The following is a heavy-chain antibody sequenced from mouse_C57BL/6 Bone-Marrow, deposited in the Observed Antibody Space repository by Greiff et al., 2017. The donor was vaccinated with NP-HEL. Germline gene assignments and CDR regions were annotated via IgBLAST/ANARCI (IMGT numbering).Heavy chain of an antibody. CDR1: GFNIKDDY. CDR2: IDPENGDT. D-gene: IGHD1-1*01. V-gene: IGHV14-4*01. Sequence: VQLKESGAELVRPGASVKLSCTASGFNIKDDYMHWVKQRPEQGLEWIGWIDPENGDTEYASKFQGKATITADTSSNTAYLQLSSLTSEDTAVYYCTRYYDGSSPAWFAYWGQGTLVTVSA. J-gene: IGHJ3*01. CDR3: TRYYDGSSPAWFAY.